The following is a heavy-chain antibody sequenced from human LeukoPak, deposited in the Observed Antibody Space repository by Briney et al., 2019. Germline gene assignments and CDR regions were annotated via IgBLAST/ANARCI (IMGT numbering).Heavy chain of an antibody. CDR2: IKEDGSEK. V-gene: IGHV3-7*01. CDR3: SRGGAINGYYVY. D-gene: IGHD1-26*01. CDR1: GFTFGDYW. J-gene: IGHJ4*02. Sequence: PGGSLRLSCAASGFTFGDYWMSWVRQVPGKGLEWVANIKEDGSEKFYEDSVKGRFTISRDNTESSLSLQMDSLRVEDTAVYFCSRGGAINGYYVYWGQGTLVTVSS.